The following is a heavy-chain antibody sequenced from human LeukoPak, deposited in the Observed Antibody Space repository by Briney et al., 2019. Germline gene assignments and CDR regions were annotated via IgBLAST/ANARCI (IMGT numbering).Heavy chain of an antibody. Sequence: PGGSLRLSCAASGFTFSDYYMSWIRQAPGKGLEWVSYISGSGSTIYYADSVKGRFTISRDNAKNSLYLQMNSLRAEDTAVYYCARARSEYSSSWILTDYMDVWGKGTTVTVSS. CDR3: ARARSEYSSSWILTDYMDV. CDR1: GFTFSDYY. CDR2: ISGSGSTI. J-gene: IGHJ6*03. V-gene: IGHV3-11*04. D-gene: IGHD6-13*01.